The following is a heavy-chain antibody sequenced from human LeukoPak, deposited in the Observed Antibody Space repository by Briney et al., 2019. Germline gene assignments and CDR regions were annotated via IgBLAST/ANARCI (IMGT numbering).Heavy chain of an antibody. CDR3: ARSFGESYFDY. D-gene: IGHD3-10*01. Sequence: PSQTLSLTCTVSGGSITSGGYFWSWIRQHPGKGLEWIGYISYSGNTYYNPSLMSRLTISVDTSKNQFSLKLSSVTAADTAVYYCARSFGESYFDYWGQGILVTVSS. CDR1: GGSITSGGYF. CDR2: ISYSGNT. J-gene: IGHJ4*02. V-gene: IGHV4-31*03.